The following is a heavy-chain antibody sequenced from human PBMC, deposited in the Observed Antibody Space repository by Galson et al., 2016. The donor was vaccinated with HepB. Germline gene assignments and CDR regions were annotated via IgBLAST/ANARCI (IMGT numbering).Heavy chain of an antibody. D-gene: IGHD6-19*01. V-gene: IGHV4-4*02. Sequence: ETLSLTCAVSGDSISTSNWWNWVRQPPGKGLEWIGEIIHSESTSYNPSLKSRVTMSLDTSKKQFSLKLTSVTAADTAVYYCARAEKYSSGWYGFIDYWGQGTLVSVSS. CDR2: IIHSEST. CDR1: GDSISTSNW. J-gene: IGHJ4*02. CDR3: ARAEKYSSGWYGFIDY.